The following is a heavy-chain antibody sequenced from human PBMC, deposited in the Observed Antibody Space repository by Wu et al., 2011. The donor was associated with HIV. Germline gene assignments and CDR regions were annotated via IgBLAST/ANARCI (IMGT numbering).Heavy chain of an antibody. CDR1: GYTFSSFG. Sequence: QVQLVQSGAEVKKPGASVKVSCKTSGYTFSSFGISWVRQAPGQGLEWMGWISAYNGNKKYEQKLQGRVTMTTDTSTSTAYMELRSLRSDDTAVYYCARDGSSAQLDLYYNHMDVWGKGPRSPSP. CDR3: ARDGSSAQLDLYYNHMDV. CDR2: ISAYNGNK. D-gene: IGHD6-6*01. V-gene: IGHV1-18*01. J-gene: IGHJ6*03.